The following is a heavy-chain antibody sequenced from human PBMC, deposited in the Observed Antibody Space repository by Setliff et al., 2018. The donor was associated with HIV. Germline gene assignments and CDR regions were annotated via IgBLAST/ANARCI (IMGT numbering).Heavy chain of an antibody. CDR1: GGTFSSYA. J-gene: IGHJ4*01. CDR2: IIPILGIA. D-gene: IGHD2-8*01. Sequence: SVKVSCKASGGTFSSYAISWVRQAPGQGLEWMGGIIPILGIANYAQKFQGRVTLTKDELMKTAYMELSSMRSEDTAGYYCESGSGYCKNGNCYIGVHKNPDKYYCDYWGQGTLVTVAS. CDR3: ESGSGYCKNGNCYIGVHKNPDKYYCDY. V-gene: IGHV1-69*10.